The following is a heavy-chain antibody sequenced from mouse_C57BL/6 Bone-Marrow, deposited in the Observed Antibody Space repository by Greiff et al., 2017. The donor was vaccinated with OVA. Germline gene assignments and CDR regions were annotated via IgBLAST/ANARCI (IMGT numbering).Heavy chain of an antibody. CDR1: GFSFNTYA. CDR3: VRHAWDEAMDY. D-gene: IGHD4-1*01. J-gene: IGHJ4*01. V-gene: IGHV10-1*01. CDR2: IRSKSNNYAT. Sequence: EVMLVESGGGLVQPKGSLKLSCAASGFSFNTYAMNWVRQAPGKGLEWVARIRSKSNNYATYYADSVKDRFTISRDDSESMLYLQMNNLKTEDTAMYYCVRHAWDEAMDYWGQGTSVTVSS.